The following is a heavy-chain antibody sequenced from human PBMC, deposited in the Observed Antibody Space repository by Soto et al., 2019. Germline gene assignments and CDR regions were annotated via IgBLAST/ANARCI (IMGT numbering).Heavy chain of an antibody. CDR2: INHSGST. CDR1: GGSFSGYY. J-gene: IGHJ3*02. CDR3: ARGLRYCSSTSCPSDAFDI. D-gene: IGHD2-2*01. V-gene: IGHV4-34*01. Sequence: QVQLQQWGAGLLKPSETLSLTCAVYGGSFSGYYWSWIRQPPGKGLEWIGEINHSGSTNYNPSLKSRVTLAVDTAKNQYSLKLSSVTAADTAVYDCARGLRYCSSTSCPSDAFDIWGQGKMGTGSS.